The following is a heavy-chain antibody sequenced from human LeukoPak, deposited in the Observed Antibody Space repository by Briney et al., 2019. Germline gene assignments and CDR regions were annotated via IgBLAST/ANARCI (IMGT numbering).Heavy chain of an antibody. CDR1: GFTFSGDY. D-gene: IGHD4-17*01. CDR2: ISSVGSST. V-gene: IGHV3-11*04. J-gene: IGHJ4*02. CDR3: ARGADYGDYGDY. Sequence: PGGSLRLSCAASGFTFSGDYMSWIRQAPGKGLEWVSYISSVGSSTAYADSVKGRFTISRDNAKNSLYLQMNSLRAEDTAVYYCARGADYGDYGDYWGQGTLVTVSS.